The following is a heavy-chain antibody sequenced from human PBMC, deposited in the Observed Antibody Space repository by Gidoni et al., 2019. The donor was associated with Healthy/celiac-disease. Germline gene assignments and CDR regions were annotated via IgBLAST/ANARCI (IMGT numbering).Heavy chain of an antibody. Sequence: EVQLVESGGGLVQPGRSLRLSCAASGFTFDDYAMHWVRQAPGKGLEWVSGISWNSGSIGYADSVKGRFTISRDNAKNSLYLQMNSLRAEDTALYYCAKALESIDDMITQEYNYYYYGMDVWGQGTTVTVSS. D-gene: IGHD3-16*01. J-gene: IGHJ6*02. CDR3: AKALESIDDMITQEYNYYYYGMDV. CDR1: GFTFDDYA. V-gene: IGHV3-9*01. CDR2: ISWNSGSI.